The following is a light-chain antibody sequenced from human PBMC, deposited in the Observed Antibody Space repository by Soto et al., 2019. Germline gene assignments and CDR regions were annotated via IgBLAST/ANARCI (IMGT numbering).Light chain of an antibody. J-gene: IGLJ1*01. CDR2: EVT. Sequence: QSALTQPASVSGSPGQSITISCSVTSSDVWTYNLVSWYQQYPGKAPRHMIYEVTKRPSGVSNRFSGSKSGNTASLTISGLQPEDEADYYCCSYAGSSSSIFGTGTKVTVL. CDR3: CSYAGSSSSI. CDR1: SSDVWTYNL. V-gene: IGLV2-23*02.